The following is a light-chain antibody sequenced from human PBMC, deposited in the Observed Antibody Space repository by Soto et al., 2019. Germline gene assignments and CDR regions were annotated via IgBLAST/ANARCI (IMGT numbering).Light chain of an antibody. Sequence: DIVMTQTPLSLSVTPGQPASISCKSSQSLLHTNGKTYFYWFLQKPGQPPQLLIYEVSNRFSGVPDKFSGSGSGTDFTPQISRVESEDVGVYYCMQSVQVPYTFGQGTKLEI. CDR2: EVS. CDR3: MQSVQVPYT. CDR1: QSLLHTNGKTY. V-gene: IGKV2D-29*01. J-gene: IGKJ2*01.